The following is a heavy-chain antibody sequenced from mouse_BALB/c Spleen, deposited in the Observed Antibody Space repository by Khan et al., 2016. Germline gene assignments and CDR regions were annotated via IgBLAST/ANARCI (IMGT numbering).Heavy chain of an antibody. Sequence: EVKLEESGGGLVQPGGSMKLSCVASGFTFSSYWMSWVRQSPEKGLEWVAEIRLTSENYATHYAASVRAKFTISRDSSTSRLYLQMNSLRTVDTGIYYCTVDYNIGAIDYWGQGTSVTVSS. CDR2: IRLTSENYAT. CDR3: TVDYNIGAIDY. J-gene: IGHJ4*01. V-gene: IGHV6-3*01. D-gene: IGHD2-12*01. CDR1: GFTFSSYW.